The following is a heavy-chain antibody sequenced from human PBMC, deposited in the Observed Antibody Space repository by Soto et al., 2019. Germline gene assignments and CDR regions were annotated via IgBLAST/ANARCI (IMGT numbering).Heavy chain of an antibody. CDR1: GGSVSSGSYY. CDR3: ARDGLLANFDY. Sequence: QVQLQESGPGLVKPSETLSLTCTVSGGSVSSGSYYWSWIRQPPGKGLEWIGYIYYSGSTYYNPSLKSRVTISVDTSKNQFSLKLSSVTAADTAVYYCARDGLLANFDYWGQGTLVTVSS. J-gene: IGHJ4*02. V-gene: IGHV4-30-4*01. CDR2: IYYSGST. D-gene: IGHD3-10*01.